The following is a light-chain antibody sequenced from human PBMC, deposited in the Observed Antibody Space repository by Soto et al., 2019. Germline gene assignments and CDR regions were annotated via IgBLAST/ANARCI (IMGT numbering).Light chain of an antibody. J-gene: IGKJ2*01. CDR1: LSITTY. V-gene: IGKV1-39*01. CDR2: GAS. CDR3: QQTYTTPHT. Sequence: DIQMTQSPLSLSASVRDRVNITCRSSLSITTYLNWFQQKPGKAPKVLIYGASSLQNGAPSRFSGSGYGTVFTLTISSLQPEDSATYYCQQTYTTPHTFGRGTHLEVK.